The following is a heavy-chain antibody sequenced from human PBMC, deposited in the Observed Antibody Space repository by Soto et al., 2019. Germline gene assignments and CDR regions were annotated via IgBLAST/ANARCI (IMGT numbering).Heavy chain of an antibody. CDR3: AGQPNDFRSEFSRRGWFAP. J-gene: IGHJ5*02. V-gene: IGHV5-51*01. Sequence: PGESLKISCKGAGDSFSNYWIAWVRQMPGKGLEWMGIIYPGDSDTRYSPSFQGQVTISADTSINTVYLQWSSLKASDTAMYYCAGQPNDFRSEFSRRGWFAPWGPGALGTVSS. D-gene: IGHD3-3*01. CDR2: IYPGDSDT. CDR1: GDSFSNYW.